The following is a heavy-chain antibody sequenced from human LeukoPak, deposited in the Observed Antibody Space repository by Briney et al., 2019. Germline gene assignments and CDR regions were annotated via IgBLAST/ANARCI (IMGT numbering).Heavy chain of an antibody. CDR1: GFTVSCNS. J-gene: IGHJ4*02. Sequence: GGSPRLFCTASGFTVSCNSMSLVRKARGKGLEWVSFIYSDNTHYSDSVKGRFTISRDNSKNTLYLQMNSLRAEDTAVYYCARRAGAYAHPYDYWGQGTLVTVSS. CDR3: ARRAGAYAHPYDY. D-gene: IGHD3-16*01. V-gene: IGHV3-53*01. CDR2: IYSDNT.